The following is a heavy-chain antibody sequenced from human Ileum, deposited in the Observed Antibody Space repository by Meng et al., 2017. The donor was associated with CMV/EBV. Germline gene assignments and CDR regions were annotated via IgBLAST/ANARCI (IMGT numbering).Heavy chain of an antibody. V-gene: IGHV4-34*01. CDR3: VTADHHSIKY. CDR1: EYLSPYT. Sequence: GQIQQRGAGLLKSSGTLSRSCSRDEYLSPYTGGSIRQAAWKGLERIGEIKQYGITNFNPSVKSRVTKARDTFKHQFSLRLDSVTAADSAVYYCVTADHHSIKYWGQGTLVTVSS. D-gene: IGHD5-12*01. CDR2: IKQYGIT. J-gene: IGHJ4*02.